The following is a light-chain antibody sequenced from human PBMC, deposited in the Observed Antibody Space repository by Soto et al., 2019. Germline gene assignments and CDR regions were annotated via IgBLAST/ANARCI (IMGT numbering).Light chain of an antibody. V-gene: IGLV2-14*01. CDR3: SSYTSGSSLYV. J-gene: IGLJ1*01. CDR2: EVS. CDR1: SSDVGGYKY. Sequence: QSVLTQPASVSGSPGQSITISCTGTSSDVGGYKYVSWYQHHPGKAPKLLIYEVSNRPSGVSNRFSGSKSGDTASLTISGLQAEDEADYYCSSYTSGSSLYVFGTGTKLTVL.